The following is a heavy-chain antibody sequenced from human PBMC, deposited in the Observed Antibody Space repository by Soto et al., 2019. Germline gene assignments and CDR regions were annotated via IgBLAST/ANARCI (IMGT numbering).Heavy chain of an antibody. CDR1: GGPMSSSSYY. J-gene: IGHJ5*02. CDR2: IYYSGST. Sequence: EPLSLTCTGAGGPMSSSSYYWGWIRQPPGKGLEWIGSIYYSGSTYYNPSLKSRVTISVDTSKNQFSLKLSSVTAADTAVYYCARVKLRWFTVVHEKLNWFDPWGQGTLVTVSS. D-gene: IGHD2-21*01. CDR3: ARVKLRWFTVVHEKLNWFDP. V-gene: IGHV4-39*01.